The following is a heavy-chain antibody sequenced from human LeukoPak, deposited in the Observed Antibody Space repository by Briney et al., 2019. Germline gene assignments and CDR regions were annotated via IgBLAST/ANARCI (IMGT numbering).Heavy chain of an antibody. D-gene: IGHD3-22*01. CDR3: ARESNSGDSSGYYYGLFDY. CDR2: IYSGGST. V-gene: IGHV3-66*01. CDR1: GFSVSSNY. J-gene: IGHJ4*02. Sequence: GGSLRLSCAASGFSVSSNYMSWVRQAPGKGLEWVSVIYSGGSTYYADSVKGRFTISRDNSKNTLYLQMNSLRAEDTAVYYCARESNSGDSSGYYYGLFDYWGQGTLVTVSS.